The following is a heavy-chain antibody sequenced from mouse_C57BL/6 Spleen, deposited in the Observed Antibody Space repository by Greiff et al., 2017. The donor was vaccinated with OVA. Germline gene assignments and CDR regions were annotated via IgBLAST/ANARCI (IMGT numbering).Heavy chain of an antibody. CDR2: ISDGGSYT. J-gene: IGHJ3*01. V-gene: IGHV5-4*01. CDR3: ARLANWDWFAY. Sequence: EVQVVESGGGLVKPGGSLKLSCAASGFTFSSYAMSWVRQTPEKRLEWVATISDGGSYTYYPDNVKGRFTISRDNAKNNLYLQMSHLKSEDTAMYYCARLANWDWFAYWGQGTLVTVSA. CDR1: GFTFSSYA. D-gene: IGHD4-1*01.